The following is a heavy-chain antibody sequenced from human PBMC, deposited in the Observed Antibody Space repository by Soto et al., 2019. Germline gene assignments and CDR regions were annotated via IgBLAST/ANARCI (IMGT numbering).Heavy chain of an antibody. J-gene: IGHJ4*02. Sequence: EVQLLESGGGLVQPGGSLRLSCAASGFTFSSYAMSWVRQAPGKGLEWVSGMSGSGGSTDYADSVKGRLTISRDNSKNTLYLQMNSLRAEDTAVYYCAKDRRYDSSGYGDSLPDYWGQGTLVTVSS. CDR2: MSGSGGST. CDR1: GFTFSSYA. D-gene: IGHD3-22*01. V-gene: IGHV3-23*01. CDR3: AKDRRYDSSGYGDSLPDY.